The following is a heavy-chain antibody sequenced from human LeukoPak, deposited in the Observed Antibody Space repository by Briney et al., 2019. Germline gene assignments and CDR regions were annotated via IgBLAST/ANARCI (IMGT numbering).Heavy chain of an antibody. Sequence: PSETLSLTCAVYGGSFSGYYWSWIRQPPGKGLEWIGEINHSGSTNYNPSLKSRVTISVDTSKNQFSLKLSSVTAADTAVYYCARHTYSSSWYPGAWGQGTLVTVSS. V-gene: IGHV4-34*01. CDR1: GGSFSGYY. J-gene: IGHJ5*02. CDR2: INHSGST. D-gene: IGHD6-13*01. CDR3: ARHTYSSSWYPGA.